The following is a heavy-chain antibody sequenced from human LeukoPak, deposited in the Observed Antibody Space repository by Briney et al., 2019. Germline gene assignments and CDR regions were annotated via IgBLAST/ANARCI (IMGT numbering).Heavy chain of an antibody. CDR2: IYTSGST. Sequence: SETLSLTCTVSGGSISSYYWSWIRQPPGKGLEWIGYIYTSGSTNYYPSLKSRVTISVDTSKNQFSLKLSSVTAADTAVYYCARQRSSWYVLDYWGQGTLVTVSS. J-gene: IGHJ4*02. CDR3: ARQRSSWYVLDY. CDR1: GGSISSYY. D-gene: IGHD6-13*01. V-gene: IGHV4-4*09.